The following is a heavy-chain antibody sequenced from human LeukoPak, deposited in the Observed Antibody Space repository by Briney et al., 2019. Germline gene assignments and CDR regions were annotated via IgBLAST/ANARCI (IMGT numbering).Heavy chain of an antibody. J-gene: IGHJ4*02. CDR1: GYTLTELS. D-gene: IGHD6-13*01. CDR2: FDPEDGET. CDR3: ARAPRIAAAGQGAFDY. Sequence: ASVKVSCKVSGYTLTELSMHWVRQAPGKGLEWMGGFDPEDGETIYAQKFQGRVTMTEDTSTDTAYMELSSLRSEDTAVYYCARAPRIAAAGQGAFDYWGQGTLVTVSS. V-gene: IGHV1-24*01.